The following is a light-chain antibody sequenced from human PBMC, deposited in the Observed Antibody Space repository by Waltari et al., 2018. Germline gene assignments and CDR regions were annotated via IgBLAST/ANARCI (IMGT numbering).Light chain of an antibody. J-gene: IGLJ1*01. CDR2: AVT. CDR3: SSYTSSNTLV. V-gene: IGLV2-14*02. Sequence: QSALTQPASGSGSPGQSLPISCTGTSSDVGSDNLASWYQHHPGKAPKLMIYAVTNRPSGVSNRFSGSKSVNTASLTISGLQAEDEADYYCSSYTSSNTLVFGTGTKVTVL. CDR1: SSDVGSDNL.